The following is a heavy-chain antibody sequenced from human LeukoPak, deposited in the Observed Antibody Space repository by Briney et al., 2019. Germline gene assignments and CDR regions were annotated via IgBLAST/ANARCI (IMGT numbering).Heavy chain of an antibody. D-gene: IGHD3-22*01. CDR1: GFTFDDYA. CDR2: ISGEGGST. Sequence: GGSLRLSCAASGFTFDDYAMHWLRQAPGKGLEWVSLISGEGGSTYYADSVKGRFTISRDNSKNSLYLQMNSLSTEDTALYYCAKALYPSDYYDSSGLPYGMDVWGQGTTVTVSS. CDR3: AKALYPSDYYDSSGLPYGMDV. V-gene: IGHV3-43*02. J-gene: IGHJ6*02.